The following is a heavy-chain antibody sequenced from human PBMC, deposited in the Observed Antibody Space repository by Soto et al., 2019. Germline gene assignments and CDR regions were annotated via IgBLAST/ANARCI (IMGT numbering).Heavy chain of an antibody. CDR3: ASSAYEALANCSITSCYTTMSGIDP. J-gene: IGHJ5*02. CDR1: GYAFTSYA. CDR2: INAGNGNT. Sequence: ASVKVSCKASGYAFTSYAMHWVRQAPGQRLEWMGWINAGNGNTKYSQKFQGRVTITRDTSASTAYMELSSLRSEDTAVYYCASSAYEALANCSITSCYTTMSGIDPLGQGTPVTGSS. V-gene: IGHV1-3*01. D-gene: IGHD2-2*02.